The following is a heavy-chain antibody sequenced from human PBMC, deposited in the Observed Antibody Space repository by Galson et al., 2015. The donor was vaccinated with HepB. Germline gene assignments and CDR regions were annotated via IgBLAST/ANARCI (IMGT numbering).Heavy chain of an antibody. D-gene: IGHD3-10*01. V-gene: IGHV1-69*04. CDR3: ATGHTHYYGSGSYHYYYYMDV. CDR1: GGTFSSYA. Sequence: SVKVSCKASGGTFSSYAISWVRQAPGQGLEWMGRIIPILGIANYAQKFQGRVTITADKSTSTAYMELSSLRSEDTAVYYCATGHTHYYGSGSYHYYYYMDVWGKGTTVTVSS. CDR2: IIPILGIA. J-gene: IGHJ6*03.